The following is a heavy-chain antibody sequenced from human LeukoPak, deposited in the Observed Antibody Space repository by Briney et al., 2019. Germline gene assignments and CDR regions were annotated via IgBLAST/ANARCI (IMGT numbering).Heavy chain of an antibody. CDR3: ARGRGSSWTRPRYYMDV. V-gene: IGHV4-34*01. Sequence: SETLSLTCAVYGGSFSGYYWSWIRQPPGKGLEWIGEINHSGSTNYNPSLKSRVTISVDTSKNQFSLKLSSVTAADTAVYYCARGRGSSWTRPRYYMDVWGKGTTVTVSS. CDR1: GGSFSGYY. D-gene: IGHD6-13*01. CDR2: INHSGST. J-gene: IGHJ6*03.